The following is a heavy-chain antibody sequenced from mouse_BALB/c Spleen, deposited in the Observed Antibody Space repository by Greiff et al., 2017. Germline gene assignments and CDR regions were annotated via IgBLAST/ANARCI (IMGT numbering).Heavy chain of an antibody. CDR1: GYTFTSYW. CDR2: IYPGDGDT. Sequence: VQGVESGAELARPGASVKLSCKASGYTFTSYWMQWVKQRPGQGLEWIGAIYPGDGDTRYTQKFKGKATLTADKSSSTAYMQLSSLASEDSAVYYCARQITTVVEDYFDYWGQGTTLTVSS. CDR3: ARQITTVVEDYFDY. V-gene: IGHV1-87*01. D-gene: IGHD1-1*01. J-gene: IGHJ2*01.